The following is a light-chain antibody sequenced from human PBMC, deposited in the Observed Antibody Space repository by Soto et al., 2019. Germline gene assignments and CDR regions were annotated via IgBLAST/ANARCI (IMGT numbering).Light chain of an antibody. V-gene: IGKV3-15*01. CDR3: QQYNNWPRT. Sequence: EIVMTQSPATLSVSPGESVTLSCRASQSIGSNLAWYQQKPGQAPRLLIYGASTRATGIPARFSGSGSGTEFTLTISSLQSEDFAVYYCQQYNNWPRTFGQGTKVDIK. CDR2: GAS. CDR1: QSIGSN. J-gene: IGKJ1*01.